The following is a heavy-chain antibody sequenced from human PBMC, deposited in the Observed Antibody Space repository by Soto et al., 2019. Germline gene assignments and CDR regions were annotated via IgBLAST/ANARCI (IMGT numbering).Heavy chain of an antibody. CDR2: ISSDGAST. Sequence: GGSLRLSCSVSGFTFISYAMHWVRQAPGKGLEYVASISSDGASTYHADSVKGRFIISRDNSKNTLYLQMSSLRPEDTAVYYCVKDRYVDYWGQGILVTVSS. CDR3: VKDRYVDY. CDR1: GFTFISYA. J-gene: IGHJ4*02. V-gene: IGHV3-64D*06.